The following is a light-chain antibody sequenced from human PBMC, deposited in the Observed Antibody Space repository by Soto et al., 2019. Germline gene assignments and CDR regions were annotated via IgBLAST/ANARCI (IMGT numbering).Light chain of an antibody. Sequence: EIVLTQSPGTLPLSPGERATLSCRASRSVSSSYLAWYQQKPGQAPRLLIYGASSRATGIPDRFSGSGSGTDFTLTISRLEPEDLAVYYCQQYGSSPRTFGQGTKVEIK. V-gene: IGKV3-20*01. CDR3: QQYGSSPRT. CDR2: GAS. J-gene: IGKJ1*01. CDR1: RSVSSSY.